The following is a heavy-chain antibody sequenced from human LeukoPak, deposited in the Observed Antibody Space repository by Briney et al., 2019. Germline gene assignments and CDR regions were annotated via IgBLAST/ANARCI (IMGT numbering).Heavy chain of an antibody. CDR3: AREDGDYFTLSYFDY. Sequence: ASVKVSCKASGYTFTSYDINWVRQATGQGLEWMEWMNPNSGNTDYAQKLQGRVTMTTDTSTSTAYMELRSLRSDDTAVYYCAREDGDYFTLSYFDYWGQGTLVTVSS. CDR2: MNPNSGNT. J-gene: IGHJ4*02. V-gene: IGHV1-8*02. CDR1: GYTFTSYD. D-gene: IGHD4-17*01.